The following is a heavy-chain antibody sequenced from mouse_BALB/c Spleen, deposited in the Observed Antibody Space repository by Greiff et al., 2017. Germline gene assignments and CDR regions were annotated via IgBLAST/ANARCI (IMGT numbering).Heavy chain of an antibody. D-gene: IGHD1-2*01. V-gene: IGHV14-4*02. Sequence: EVQLQQSGAELVRSGASVKLSCTASGFNIKDYYMHWVKQRPEQGLEWIGWIDPENGDTEYAPKFQGKATMTADTSSNTAYLQLSSLTSEDTAVYYCNAHYYGYGAMDYWGQGTSVTVSS. J-gene: IGHJ4*01. CDR3: NAHYYGYGAMDY. CDR2: IDPENGDT. CDR1: GFNIKDYY.